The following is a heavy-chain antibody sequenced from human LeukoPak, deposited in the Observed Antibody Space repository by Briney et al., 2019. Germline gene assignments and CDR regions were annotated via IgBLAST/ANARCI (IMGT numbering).Heavy chain of an antibody. Sequence: GGSLRLSCAASGFTFDDYAMHWVRQAPGQGLEWVSGISWNSGSIGYADSVKGRFTISRDNAKNSLYLQMNSLRAEDTALYYCAKDMGDYGGNTNLDYWGQGTLVTVSS. CDR1: GFTFDDYA. CDR3: AKDMGDYGGNTNLDY. D-gene: IGHD4-23*01. J-gene: IGHJ4*02. CDR2: ISWNSGSI. V-gene: IGHV3-9*01.